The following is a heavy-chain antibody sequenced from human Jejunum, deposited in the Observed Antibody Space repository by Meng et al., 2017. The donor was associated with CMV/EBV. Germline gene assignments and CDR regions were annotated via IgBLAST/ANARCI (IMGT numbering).Heavy chain of an antibody. Sequence: PFTGYYVHWVRQGPGQGPEWMGWINPNTGDTNYAQNFQGRVTMTKDTSIYTVYMELSGLRSDDTAVYYCARVRVATRVNAYGMDVWGQGTTVTVSS. CDR3: ARVRVATRVNAYGMDV. CDR1: PFTGYY. CDR2: INPNTGDT. V-gene: IGHV1-2*02. D-gene: IGHD5-12*01. J-gene: IGHJ6*02.